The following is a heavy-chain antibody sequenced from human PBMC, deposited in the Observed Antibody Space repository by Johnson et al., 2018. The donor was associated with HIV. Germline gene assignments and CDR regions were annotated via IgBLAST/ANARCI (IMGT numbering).Heavy chain of an antibody. CDR1: GFTFSSYA. J-gene: IGHJ3*02. D-gene: IGHD3-22*01. Sequence: VQLVESGGGVVQPGRSLRLSCAASGFTFSSYAMSWIRQAPGKGLEWVSAISGSGGSTYYADSVKGRFTISRDNSKNTLYLQMNSLRAEDTAVYYCARDSYYDSSGYYSPPHDAFDIWGQGTTVTVSS. CDR2: ISGSGGST. CDR3: ARDSYYDSSGYYSPPHDAFDI. V-gene: IGHV3-23*04.